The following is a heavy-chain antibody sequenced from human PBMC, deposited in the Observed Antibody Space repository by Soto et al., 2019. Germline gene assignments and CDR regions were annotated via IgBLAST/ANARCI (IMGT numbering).Heavy chain of an antibody. CDR1: GYSFTSYW. CDR2: IYPGDSET. CDR3: ARAPLRDAFNV. Sequence: PGESLKISCKGSGYSFTSYWIGWVRQMPGKGLEWMGIIYPGDSETRYSPSFQGQVTISADKSIRTAYLQWGSLKASDTAMYYCARAPLRDAFNVWGQGTMVTVSS. J-gene: IGHJ3*01. V-gene: IGHV5-51*01.